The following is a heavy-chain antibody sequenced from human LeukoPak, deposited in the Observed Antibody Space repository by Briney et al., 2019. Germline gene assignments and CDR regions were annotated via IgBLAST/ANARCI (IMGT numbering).Heavy chain of an antibody. CDR1: GFTFSSYA. CDR2: ISYDGSNK. J-gene: IGHJ4*02. Sequence: GGSLRLSCAASGFTFSSYAMHWVRQAPGKGLEWVAVISYDGSNKYYADSVKGRFTISRDNSKNTLYLQMNSLRAEDTAVYYCARDGIAARLREWGQGTLVTVSS. CDR3: ARDGIAARLRE. V-gene: IGHV3-30-3*01. D-gene: IGHD6-6*01.